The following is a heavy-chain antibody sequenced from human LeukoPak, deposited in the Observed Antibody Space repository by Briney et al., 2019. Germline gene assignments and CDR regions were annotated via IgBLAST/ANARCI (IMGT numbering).Heavy chain of an antibody. Sequence: SETLSLTWDVYGGSFSGYYWSWIRQPPGKGLEWIGEINHSGSTNYNPSLKSRVTISVDTSKNQFSLKLSSVTAADTAVYYCARGRWSYFDYWGQGTLVTVSS. CDR3: ARGRWSYFDY. D-gene: IGHD1-1*01. J-gene: IGHJ4*02. CDR1: GGSFSGYY. V-gene: IGHV4-34*01. CDR2: INHSGST.